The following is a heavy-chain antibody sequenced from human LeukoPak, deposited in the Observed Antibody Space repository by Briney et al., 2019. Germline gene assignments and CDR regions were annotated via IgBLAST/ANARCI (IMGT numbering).Heavy chain of an antibody. CDR1: GFTFSSYA. V-gene: IGHV3-64D*06. Sequence: GGSLRLSCSASGFTFSSYAMHWVRQAPGKGLEYVSALSSNGGSTYYADSVKGRFTISRDNSKNTLYLQMSSLRAEDTAVYYCVKDREQWLVRHYFDYWGQGTLVTVSS. CDR3: VKDREQWLVRHYFDY. D-gene: IGHD6-19*01. J-gene: IGHJ4*02. CDR2: LSSNGGST.